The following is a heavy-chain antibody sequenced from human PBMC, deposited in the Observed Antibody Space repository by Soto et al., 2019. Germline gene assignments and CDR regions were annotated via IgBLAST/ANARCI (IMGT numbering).Heavy chain of an antibody. CDR1: GFTFSSYS. CDR3: ARDRINYGDYGADY. V-gene: IGHV3-48*01. D-gene: IGHD4-17*01. J-gene: IGHJ4*02. CDR2: ISSSSSTI. Sequence: AGGSLRLSCAASGFTFSSYSMNWVRQAPGKGLEWVSYISSSSSTIYYADSVKGRFTISRDNAKNSLYLQMNSLRAEDTAVYYCARDRINYGDYGADYWGQGTLVTVSS.